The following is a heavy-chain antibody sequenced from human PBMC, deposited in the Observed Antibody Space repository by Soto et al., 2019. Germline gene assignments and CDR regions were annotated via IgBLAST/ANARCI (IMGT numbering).Heavy chain of an antibody. V-gene: IGHV4-59*12. CDR1: GGSISSYY. CDR2: IYYSGST. J-gene: IGHJ6*02. CDR3: ARAHYGDYGYGMDV. Sequence: SETLSLTCTVSGGSISSYYWSWIRQPPGKGLEWIGYIYYSGSTNYNPSLKSRVTISVDTSKNQFALKLSSVTAADTAVYYCARAHYGDYGYGMDVWGQGTTVTVSS. D-gene: IGHD4-17*01.